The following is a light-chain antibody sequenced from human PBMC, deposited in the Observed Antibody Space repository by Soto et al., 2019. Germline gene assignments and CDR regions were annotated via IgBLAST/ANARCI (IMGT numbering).Light chain of an antibody. V-gene: IGKV3-15*01. CDR1: QSVSSN. CDR3: EQYNNWHV. J-gene: IGKJ1*01. CDR2: AAS. Sequence: EIVMKQSPATLSGSPGERATLSCRASQSVSSNLAWYQQKPGQAPRLLIYAASTRATGIPARFSGSGSGTEFTLTISSLQSEEFAVYYCEQYNNWHVFGQGTKVVI.